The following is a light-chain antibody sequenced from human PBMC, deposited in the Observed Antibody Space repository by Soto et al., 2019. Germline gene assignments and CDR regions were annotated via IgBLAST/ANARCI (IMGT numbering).Light chain of an antibody. V-gene: IGKV2D-29*01. CDR1: QSLLGGKTY. Sequence: DIVMTQTPLSLSVTPGQPASISCKSSQSLLGGKTYLYWYLQKPGQPPQLLIYEVSKRFSGVPDXXSGSGSGTDFTLKISRVEADDVGVYYCLQSLQLPITFGQGTRLEIK. J-gene: IGKJ5*01. CDR3: LQSLQLPIT. CDR2: EVS.